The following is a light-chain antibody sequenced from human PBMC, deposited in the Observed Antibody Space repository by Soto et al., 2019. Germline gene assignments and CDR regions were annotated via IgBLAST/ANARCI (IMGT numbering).Light chain of an antibody. V-gene: IGKV1-27*01. J-gene: IGKJ3*01. CDR2: AAS. CDR1: EGISNY. CDR3: QKYNSVPRT. Sequence: DIQMTQSPSSRAASVGNRFTLTCRASEGISNYLAWYQQKTGKVTKIMIYAASTLQSGVPYRVSGSGSGTEFTLTINSLQPEEVAIYYGQKYNSVPRTFGPGTKVDIK.